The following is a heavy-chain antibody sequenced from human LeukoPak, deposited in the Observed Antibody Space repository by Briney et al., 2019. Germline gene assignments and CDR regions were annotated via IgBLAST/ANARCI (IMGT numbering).Heavy chain of an antibody. V-gene: IGHV4-59*01. J-gene: IGHJ4*02. CDR1: GGSISIYY. D-gene: IGHD1-26*01. CDR3: TRDRELGF. CDR2: IYHSGST. Sequence: LETLSLTCTVSGGSISIYYWNWIRQPPGKGLEWIGSIYHSGSTTYNPSLKSRVTISGDTSKNQFSLKLTSVTAADTAVYYCTRDRELGFWGQGTLVTVSS.